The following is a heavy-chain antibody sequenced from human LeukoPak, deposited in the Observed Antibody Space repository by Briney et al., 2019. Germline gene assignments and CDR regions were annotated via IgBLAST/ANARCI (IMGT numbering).Heavy chain of an antibody. CDR3: ARRERGIAAAGTHYYYYMDV. V-gene: IGHV3-11*04. D-gene: IGHD6-13*01. Sequence: PGGSLRLSCAASGFTFSDYYMSWIRQAPGKGLEWVSYISSSGSTIYYADSVKGRFTISRDNAKNSLYLPMNSLRAEDTAVYYCARRERGIAAAGTHYYYYMDVWGKGTTVTVSS. CDR1: GFTFSDYY. CDR2: ISSSGSTI. J-gene: IGHJ6*03.